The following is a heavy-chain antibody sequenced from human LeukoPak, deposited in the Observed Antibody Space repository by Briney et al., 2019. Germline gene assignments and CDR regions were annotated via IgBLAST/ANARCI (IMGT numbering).Heavy chain of an antibody. CDR3: ASEDQPRGTFDY. Sequence: GGSLRLSCAASGFTFSSYWMTWVRQAPGKGLEWLANIKQDGSEKYYVDSVKGRLTISRDNAKNSLYLQMNSLRAEDTALYYCASEDQPRGTFDYWGQGNLVTVSS. CDR1: GFTFSSYW. V-gene: IGHV3-7*05. D-gene: IGHD2-15*01. CDR2: IKQDGSEK. J-gene: IGHJ4*02.